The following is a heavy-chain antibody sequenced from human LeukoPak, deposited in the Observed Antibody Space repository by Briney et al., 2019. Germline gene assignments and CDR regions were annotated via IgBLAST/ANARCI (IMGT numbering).Heavy chain of an antibody. CDR2: IKQDGSEE. V-gene: IGHV3-7*01. CDR1: GFTFSGYW. D-gene: IGHD1-1*01. Sequence: GGSLRLSCAASGFTFSGYWMSWVRQAPGKGLEWVANIKQDGSEESVVDSVKGRFTVSRDNAKNSLYLQMNSLRAEDTAVYYYARVLIGNDFWGQGTLITVSS. CDR3: ARVLIGNDF. J-gene: IGHJ4*02.